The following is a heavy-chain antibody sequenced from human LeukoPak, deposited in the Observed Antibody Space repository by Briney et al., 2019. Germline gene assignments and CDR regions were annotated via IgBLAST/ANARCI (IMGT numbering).Heavy chain of an antibody. CDR2: VDHTGST. Sequence: SETLSLTCSVSDDSITMYYWTWIRQPPGKGLEWLGYVDHTGSTNFNPSLNGRVSISRDTTKNLFSLRLRSVTAADTAVYFCARGRVSSSTWYSTYYYYFYMDVWGKGTTVTVSS. V-gene: IGHV4-59*01. D-gene: IGHD1-1*01. CDR1: DDSITMYY. CDR3: ARGRVSSSTWYSTYYYYFYMDV. J-gene: IGHJ6*03.